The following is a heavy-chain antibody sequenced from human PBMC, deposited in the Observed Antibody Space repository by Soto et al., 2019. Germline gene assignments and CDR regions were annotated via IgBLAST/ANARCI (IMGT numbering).Heavy chain of an antibody. V-gene: IGHV4-30-4*01. CDR1: GGSISIANYY. J-gene: IGHJ4*02. D-gene: IGHD3-22*01. CDR2: IHYSGGT. CDR3: ARVEPDDHSGWGVLAFDN. Sequence: QVQLQESGPGLVKPSQTLSLTCTVSGGSISIANYYWSWIRQPPGKGLECIGYIHYSGGTYYSPSLRSRTSISVDTSTTQYSRRLTSVSAADTAVYYCARVEPDDHSGWGVLAFDNWGQGALVTVSS.